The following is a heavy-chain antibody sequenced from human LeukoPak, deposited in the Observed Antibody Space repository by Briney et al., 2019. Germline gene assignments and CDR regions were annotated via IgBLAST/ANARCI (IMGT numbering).Heavy chain of an antibody. D-gene: IGHD3-10*01. CDR2: ISGSGGST. Sequence: GGSLRLSCAASGFTFSSYGMHWVRQAPGKGLEWVSAISGSGGSTYYADSVKGRFTISRDNSKNTLYLQMNSLRAEDTAVYYCAKDKITMVRGVTDYWGQGTLVTVSS. CDR3: AKDKITMVRGVTDY. CDR1: GFTFSSYG. J-gene: IGHJ4*02. V-gene: IGHV3-23*01.